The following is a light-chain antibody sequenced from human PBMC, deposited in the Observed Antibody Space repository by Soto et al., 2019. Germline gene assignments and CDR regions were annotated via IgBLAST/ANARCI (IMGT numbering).Light chain of an antibody. CDR2: NNN. Sequence: HSVLTQSPSASGTPGQRVTISCSGSSSSFKTNSVQWFQQLPGTAPKLLIHNNNQRPSGVPDRFSGSKSGTSASLAISGLQSEDEGDYYCATWDASLGWVFGGGTKLTVL. CDR3: ATWDASLGWV. CDR1: SSSFKTNS. V-gene: IGLV1-44*01. J-gene: IGLJ3*02.